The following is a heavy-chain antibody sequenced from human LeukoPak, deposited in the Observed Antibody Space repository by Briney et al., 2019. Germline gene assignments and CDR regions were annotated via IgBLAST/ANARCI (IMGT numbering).Heavy chain of an antibody. CDR2: MNPNSGNT. CDR3: ARGGLGTLYDFWSGYSLYYYYGMDV. CDR1: RFTFTSHD. V-gene: IGHV1-8*01. Sequence: ASVKVSCKASRFTFTSHDYNWVRQATGQGLEWMGWMNPNSGNTGYAQKFQGRVTMTRDTSIITVYMELSSLRSEDTAVYYCARGGLGTLYDFWSGYSLYYYYGMDVWGQGTTVTVSS. J-gene: IGHJ6*02. D-gene: IGHD3-3*01.